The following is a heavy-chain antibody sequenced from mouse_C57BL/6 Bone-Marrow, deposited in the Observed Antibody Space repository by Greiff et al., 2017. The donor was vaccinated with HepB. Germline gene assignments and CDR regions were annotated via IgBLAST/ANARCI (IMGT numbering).Heavy chain of an antibody. V-gene: IGHV5-6*02. D-gene: IGHD1-1*01. J-gene: IGHJ2*01. CDR3: ARRDYGSSYGY. CDR2: ISSGGSYT. CDR1: GFTFSSYG. Sequence: EVKLMESGGDLVKPGGSLKLSCAASGFTFSSYGMSWVRQTPDKRLEWVATISSGGSYTYYPDSVKGRFTISRDNAKNTLYLQMSSLKSEDTAMYDCARRDYGSSYGYWGQGTTLTVSS.